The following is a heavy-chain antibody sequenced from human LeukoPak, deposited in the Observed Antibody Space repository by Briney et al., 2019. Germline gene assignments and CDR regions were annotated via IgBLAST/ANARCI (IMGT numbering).Heavy chain of an antibody. CDR3: AKDRGPVGATGAFDI. D-gene: IGHD1-26*01. J-gene: IGHJ3*02. CDR2: ISYDGSNK. Sequence: GGSLRLSCAASGFTFSSYGMHWVRQAPGKGLEWVAVISYDGSNKYYADSVKGRFTISRDNSKNTLYLQMNSLRAEDTAAYYCAKDRGPVGATGAFDIWGQGTMVTVSS. CDR1: GFTFSSYG. V-gene: IGHV3-30*18.